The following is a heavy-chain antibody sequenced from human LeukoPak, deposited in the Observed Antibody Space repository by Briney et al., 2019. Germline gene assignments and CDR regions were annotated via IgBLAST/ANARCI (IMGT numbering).Heavy chain of an antibody. CDR2: IYYSGST. V-gene: IGHV4-39*07. D-gene: IGHD6-13*01. Sequence: PSETLSLTCTVSGGSISSSSYYWGWIRQPPGKGLEWIGSIYYSGSTYYNPSLKSRVTISVDTSKNQFSLKLSSVTAADTAVYYCARGYSSSWYYLDSWGQGTLVTVSS. J-gene: IGHJ4*02. CDR3: ARGYSSSWYYLDS. CDR1: GGSISSSSYY.